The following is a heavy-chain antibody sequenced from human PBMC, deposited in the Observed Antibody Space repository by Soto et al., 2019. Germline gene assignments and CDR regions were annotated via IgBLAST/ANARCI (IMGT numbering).Heavy chain of an antibody. CDR2: ISAYNGNA. CDR1: GYTFTSYG. Sequence: ASVKVSCKASGYTFTSYGISWVRQAPGQGLEWMGWISAYNGNANYVQKFQDRVTITRDRSMSTAYMELSSLRSEDTAMYYCAITRGDDSTDPFDYWGQGTLVTVSS. D-gene: IGHD3-16*01. CDR3: AITRGDDSTDPFDY. V-gene: IGHV1-18*01. J-gene: IGHJ4*02.